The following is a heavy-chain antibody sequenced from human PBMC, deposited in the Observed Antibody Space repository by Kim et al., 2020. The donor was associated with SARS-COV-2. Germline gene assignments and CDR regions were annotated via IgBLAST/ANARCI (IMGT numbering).Heavy chain of an antibody. CDR1: GYTFTSYG. V-gene: IGHV1-18*04. CDR3: ARDKGWFGDPWYFDL. D-gene: IGHD3-10*01. J-gene: IGHJ2*01. Sequence: ASVKVSCKASGYTFTSYGISWVRQAPGQGLEWMGWISAYNGNTNYAQKLQGRVTMTTDTSTSTAYMELRSLRSDDTAVYYCARDKGWFGDPWYFDLWGRGTLVTVSS. CDR2: ISAYNGNT.